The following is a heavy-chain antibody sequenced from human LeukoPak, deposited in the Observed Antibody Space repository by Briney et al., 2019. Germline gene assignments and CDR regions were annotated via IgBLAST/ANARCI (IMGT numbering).Heavy chain of an antibody. J-gene: IGHJ4*02. CDR3: ARSAGIAATIVLGY. D-gene: IGHD5-12*01. CDR2: IYSGGST. CDR1: GFTLSRNY. V-gene: IGHV3-66*01. Sequence: PGGSLRLSCAASGFTLSRNYMTWVRQAPGKGLEWVSLIYSGGSTYYADSVKVRFTISRDNSKNTLYLQMNSLRAEDAAVYYCARSAGIAATIVLGYWGQGTLVTVSS.